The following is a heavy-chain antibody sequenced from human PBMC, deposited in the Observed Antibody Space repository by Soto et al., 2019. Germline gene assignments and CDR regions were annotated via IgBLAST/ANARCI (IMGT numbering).Heavy chain of an antibody. V-gene: IGHV4-39*07. Sequence: SETLSLTCTVSGASINSSPYQWGWIRQPPGKGLEWIGNIHYSGSTSYNPSLKSRITMSVDTSKNQFSLKLSSVTAADTAVYYCARVATVTTYYYFDDWGQGTLVTVSS. D-gene: IGHD4-17*01. CDR1: GASINSSPYQ. CDR3: ARVATVTTYYYFDD. CDR2: IHYSGST. J-gene: IGHJ4*02.